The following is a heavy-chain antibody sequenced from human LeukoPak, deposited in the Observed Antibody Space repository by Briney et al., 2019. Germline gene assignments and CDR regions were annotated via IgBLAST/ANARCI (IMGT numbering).Heavy chain of an antibody. CDR2: INHSGST. CDR1: GGSFSGYY. CDR3: ARGRKWPRYDGSTDYGMDA. J-gene: IGHJ6*02. D-gene: IGHD3-22*01. V-gene: IGHV4-34*01. Sequence: PSETLSLTCAVYGGSFSGYYWSWIRQPPGKGLEWIGEINHSGSTNYNPSLKSRVTISVDTSKNQFSLKLSSVTAADTAVYYCARGRKWPRYDGSTDYGMDAWGQGTTVTVSS.